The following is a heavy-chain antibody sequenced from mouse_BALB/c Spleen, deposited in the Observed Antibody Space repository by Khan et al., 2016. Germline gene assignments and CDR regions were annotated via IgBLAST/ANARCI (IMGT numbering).Heavy chain of an antibody. Sequence: QVQLQQSGAELVRPGASVTLSCKASDYTFSDYEMHWVKQTPVHGLQWIGSIDPETGGTAYNQKLKGQATLTAGRSSSTPYMELRSLTSEDSAVTYCTRKGHFYGTYDFDSWGQGTTLTVSS. CDR1: DYTFSDYE. CDR3: TRKGHFYGTYDFDS. D-gene: IGHD2-1*01. CDR2: IDPETGGT. V-gene: IGHV1-15*01. J-gene: IGHJ2*01.